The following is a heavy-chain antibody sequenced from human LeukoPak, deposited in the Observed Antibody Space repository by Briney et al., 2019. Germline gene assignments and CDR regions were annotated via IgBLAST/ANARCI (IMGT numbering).Heavy chain of an antibody. V-gene: IGHV1-24*01. CDR1: GYTLTELS. CDR3: ALTYYYDNSGYYGSWFDP. Sequence: ASVKVSCKVSGYTLTELSMHWVRQAPGKGLEWMGGFDPEDGETIYAQKFQGRVTMTEDTSTDTAYMELSSLRSEDTAVYYCALTYYYDNSGYYGSWFDPWGQGTLVTVSS. D-gene: IGHD3-22*01. CDR2: FDPEDGET. J-gene: IGHJ5*02.